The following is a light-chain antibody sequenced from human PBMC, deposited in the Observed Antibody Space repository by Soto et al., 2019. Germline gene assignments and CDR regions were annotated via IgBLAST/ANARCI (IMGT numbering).Light chain of an antibody. CDR1: ISDVGGYNY. CDR2: EVS. J-gene: IGLJ2*01. CDR3: GSYAGLKNYVA. Sequence: QSVLTQPPSASGSPGQSVTISCTGTISDVGGYNYVSWYQQHPGKAPKLMIYEVSERPSGVPDRFSGSKSGNTASLTVSGLQAEDEADYYCGSYAGLKNYVAFGGGTQRPVL. V-gene: IGLV2-8*01.